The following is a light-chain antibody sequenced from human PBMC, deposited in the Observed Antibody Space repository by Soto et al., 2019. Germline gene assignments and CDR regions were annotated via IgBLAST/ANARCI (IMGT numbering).Light chain of an antibody. CDR1: QSISSW. Sequence: IQITPSPSTLSASVGARVTITCRASQSISSWLAWYQQKTGKAPKLLIYAASSLQSGVPSRFSGSGSGTDFTLTISSLQTEDFATYYCLQDYNYPQTFGQGTKV. CDR3: LQDYNYPQT. CDR2: AAS. V-gene: IGKV1-6*01. J-gene: IGKJ1*01.